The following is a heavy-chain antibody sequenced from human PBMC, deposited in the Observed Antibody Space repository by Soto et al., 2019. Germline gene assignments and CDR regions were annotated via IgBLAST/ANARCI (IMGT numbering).Heavy chain of an antibody. Sequence: SETLSLTCTVSGGSISSDNYYWSWIRQHPGKGLKWIGYIYYSGSTYYNPSLKSRVTISVDTSKNQFSLKLSSVTAADTAVYYCARGTAYYYDSSGYYSLRLDHWGQGTLVTVSS. V-gene: IGHV4-31*03. CDR2: IYYSGST. J-gene: IGHJ4*02. CDR3: ARGTAYYYDSSGYYSLRLDH. CDR1: GGSISSDNYY. D-gene: IGHD3-22*01.